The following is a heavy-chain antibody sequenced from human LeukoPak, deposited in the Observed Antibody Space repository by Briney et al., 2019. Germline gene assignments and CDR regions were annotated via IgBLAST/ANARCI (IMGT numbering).Heavy chain of an antibody. CDR1: GGSISSGDYY. V-gene: IGHV4-30-4*01. D-gene: IGHD1-26*01. J-gene: IGHJ6*03. CDR2: IYYSGST. CDR3: ARQNGGSWNYYYYMDV. Sequence: SQTLSLTCTVSGGSISSGDYYWSWIRQPPGKGLEWFGYIYYSGSTYYNPSLKSRVTISVDTSKNQFSLKLSSVTAADTAVYYCARQNGGSWNYYYYMDVWGKGTTVTVSS.